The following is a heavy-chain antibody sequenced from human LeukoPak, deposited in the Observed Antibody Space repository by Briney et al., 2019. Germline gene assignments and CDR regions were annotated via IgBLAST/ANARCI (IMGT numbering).Heavy chain of an antibody. CDR1: GFTVSSNY. CDR2: IYSGGST. CDR3: AIVPYGSGTRGGFDY. Sequence: GGSLRLSCAASGFTVSSNYMSWVRQAPGKGLEWVSIIYSGGSTYYADSVRGRFTISRDNSKNTLYLQMNSLRAEDTAVYYCAIVPYGSGTRGGFDYWGQGTLVTVSS. D-gene: IGHD3-10*01. J-gene: IGHJ4*02. V-gene: IGHV3-53*01.